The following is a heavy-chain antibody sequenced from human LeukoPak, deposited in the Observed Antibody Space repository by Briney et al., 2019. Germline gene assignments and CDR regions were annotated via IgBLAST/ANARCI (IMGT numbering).Heavy chain of an antibody. V-gene: IGHV3-43*01. J-gene: IGHJ4*02. Sequence: YADSVKGRFTISRHNSKNSLYLQMNSLRIEDTALYYCAKSQGYCSSTSCRPYSSSWPFNYWGQGTLVTVSS. CDR3: AKSQGYCSSTSCRPYSSSWPFNY. D-gene: IGHD2-2*01.